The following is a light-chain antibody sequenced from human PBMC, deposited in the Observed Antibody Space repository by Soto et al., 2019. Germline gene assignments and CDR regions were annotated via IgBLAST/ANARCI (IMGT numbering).Light chain of an antibody. CDR1: SSDVGLYNL. Sequence: QSVLTQPASVSGSPGQSITMSCTGTSSDVGLYNLVSWYQQLPGKAPKLIIYEVNERPSGISDRFSGSKSGNTASLTISGLQDEDEADYYCCSYVGSSILMFGGGTKLTVL. CDR3: CSYVGSSILM. J-gene: IGLJ3*02. V-gene: IGLV2-23*02. CDR2: EVN.